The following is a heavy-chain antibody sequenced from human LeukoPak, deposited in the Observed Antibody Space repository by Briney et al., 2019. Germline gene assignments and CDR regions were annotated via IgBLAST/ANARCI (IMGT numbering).Heavy chain of an antibody. CDR3: AREIAAGTFDY. D-gene: IGHD6-13*01. J-gene: IGHJ4*02. Sequence: GGSLRLSCVAPGFTFSEYYMSWIRQAPGKGPEWISDISSSGDIKSYGGSVGGRFTISRDNSRDSLYLQMDSLRAEDTAVYYCAREIAAGTFDYWGQETLLTVAS. V-gene: IGHV3-11*01. CDR1: GFTFSEYY. CDR2: ISSSGDIK.